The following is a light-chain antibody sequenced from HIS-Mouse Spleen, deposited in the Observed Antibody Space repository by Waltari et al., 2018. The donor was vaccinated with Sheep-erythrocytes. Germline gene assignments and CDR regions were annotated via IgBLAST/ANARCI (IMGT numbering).Light chain of an antibody. CDR2: DVS. Sequence: SALTQPRSVSGSPGQSVTISCTGTSSDVGGYNYVPWYQQHPGKAPKLMIYDVSKRPSGVPDRFSGSKSGNTASLTISGLQAEDEADYYCCSYAGSYNYVFGTGTKVTVL. V-gene: IGLV2-11*01. J-gene: IGLJ1*01. CDR1: SSDVGGYNY. CDR3: CSYAGSYNYV.